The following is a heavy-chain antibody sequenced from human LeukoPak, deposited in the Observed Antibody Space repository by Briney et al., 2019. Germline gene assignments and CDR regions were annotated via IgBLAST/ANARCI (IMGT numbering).Heavy chain of an antibody. CDR2: IYTSGST. Sequence: PSETLSLTCTVSGGSISSSSYYWGWIRQPAGKGLEWIGRIYTSGSTNYNPSLKSRVTISVDTSKNQFSLKLSSVTAADTAVYYCARDLPKTNYYDSSIWGQGTLVTVSS. CDR1: GGSISSSSYY. CDR3: ARDLPKTNYYDSSI. V-gene: IGHV4-61*02. J-gene: IGHJ4*02. D-gene: IGHD3-22*01.